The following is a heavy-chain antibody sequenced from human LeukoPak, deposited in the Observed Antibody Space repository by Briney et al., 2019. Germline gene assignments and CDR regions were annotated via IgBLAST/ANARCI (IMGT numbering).Heavy chain of an antibody. CDR1: GDSVSTNSAA. V-gene: IGHV6-1*01. CDR3: AREAQRGYYGSWWESTYSYYGLGV. CDR2: TYYRSKWYN. D-gene: IGHD3-10*01. J-gene: IGHJ6*02. Sequence: SQTLSLTCAISGDSVSTNSAAWNWIRQSPSRGLEWLGRTYYRSKWYNDYAVSVTSRITINPDTSKNQFSLQLNSVTPEDTAVYYCAREAQRGYYGSWWESTYSYYGLGVWGQGTTVTVSS.